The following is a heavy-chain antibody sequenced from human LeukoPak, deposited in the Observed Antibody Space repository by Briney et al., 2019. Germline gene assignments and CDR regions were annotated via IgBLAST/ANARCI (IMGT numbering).Heavy chain of an antibody. CDR3: ARRSKTRWFDP. D-gene: IGHD2-15*01. V-gene: IGHV4-34*01. Sequence: SETLSLTCAVYGGSFSGYYWSWIRQPPGKGLEWIGEINHSGSTNYNPSLKSRVTISVDTSKNQFSLKLSSVTAADMAVYYCARRSKTRWFDPWGQGTLVTVSS. CDR2: INHSGST. J-gene: IGHJ5*02. CDR1: GGSFSGYY.